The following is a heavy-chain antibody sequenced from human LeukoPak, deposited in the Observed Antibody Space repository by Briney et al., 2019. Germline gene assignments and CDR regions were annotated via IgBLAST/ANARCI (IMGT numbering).Heavy chain of an antibody. D-gene: IGHD5-24*01. CDR1: GFTFSSYG. V-gene: IGHV3-30*02. J-gene: IGHJ4*02. Sequence: GGSLRLPCVPSGFTFSSYGIHWVRQAPGKGLEWVAFIRYDGSSKYYADSVKGRFTISRDNSKNTLYLEMSSLRVEDTAVYYCAKDWAVRDGYSYYFDYWGQRTLVTVSP. CDR3: AKDWAVRDGYSYYFDY. CDR2: IRYDGSSK.